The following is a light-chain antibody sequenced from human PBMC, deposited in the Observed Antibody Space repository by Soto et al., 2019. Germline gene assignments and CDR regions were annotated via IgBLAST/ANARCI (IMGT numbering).Light chain of an antibody. CDR2: GAS. J-gene: IGKJ4*01. CDR3: QQYGSTPLT. Sequence: EIVLTQSPGTLSLSPGGRATLSCRANQSFSSSSLAWYQQKPGQAPRLLIYGASSRATGIPDRFSGSGSGADFTLSITRLEPEDFALYYCQQYGSTPLTFGGGTKVDIK. CDR1: QSFSSSS. V-gene: IGKV3-20*01.